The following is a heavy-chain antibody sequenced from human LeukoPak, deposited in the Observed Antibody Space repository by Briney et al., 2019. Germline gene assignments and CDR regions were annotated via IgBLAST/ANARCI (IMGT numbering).Heavy chain of an antibody. CDR3: ARASGSYSGTDY. V-gene: IGHV3-21*01. Sequence: GGSLRLSCAASGFTFSSYSMNWVRQAPGKGLEWVSSISSSSSYIYYADSVKGRFTISRDNAKNSLYLQMNSLRAEDTAVYYCARASGSYSGTDYWGQGTLVTVSS. D-gene: IGHD3-10*01. J-gene: IGHJ4*02. CDR1: GFTFSSYS. CDR2: ISSSSSYI.